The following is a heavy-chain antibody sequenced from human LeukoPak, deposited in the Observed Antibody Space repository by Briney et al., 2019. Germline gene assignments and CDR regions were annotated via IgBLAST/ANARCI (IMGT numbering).Heavy chain of an antibody. CDR2: INGKGRST. V-gene: IGHV3-20*01. CDR1: GFTFDDYA. Sequence: GGSLRLSCTASGFTFDDYAMNWVRQAPGRGLEWVAGINGKGRSTAYVDSVKGRFTISRDNTKNSLSLQKSSLRAGDTALYHCARGRLRLGSFSLNYLYGMDVWGQGTTVTVSS. CDR3: ARGRLRLGSFSLNYLYGMDV. J-gene: IGHJ6*02. D-gene: IGHD1-26*01.